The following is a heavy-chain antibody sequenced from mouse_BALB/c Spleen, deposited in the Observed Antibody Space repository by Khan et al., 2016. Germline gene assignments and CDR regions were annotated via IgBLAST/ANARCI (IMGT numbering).Heavy chain of an antibody. CDR2: ISDSGSN. J-gene: IGHJ4*01. CDR1: DDSITSSY. CDR3: AISVRATMDY. D-gene: IGHD3-1*01. Sequence: EVQLQESGPSLVKPSQTLSLTCSVTDDSITSSYWNWIRKFPGNKLEYMGYISDSGSNYYNPSLKSRISITRDTSKNQYYLKLKSVTTEDIAIYYCAISVRATMDYWGQGTSVTVSS. V-gene: IGHV3-8*02.